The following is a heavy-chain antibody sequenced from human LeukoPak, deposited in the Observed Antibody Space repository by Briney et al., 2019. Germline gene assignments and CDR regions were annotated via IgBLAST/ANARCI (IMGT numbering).Heavy chain of an antibody. J-gene: IGHJ4*02. Sequence: GGSLRLSCAASGFTFSSYEMNRVRQAPGKGLEWVSYISSSGSTIYYADSVKGRFTISRDNAKNSLYLQMNSLRAEDTAVYYCARWIGYDSSGYYYVFDYWGQGTLVTVSS. CDR1: GFTFSSYE. CDR2: ISSSGSTI. D-gene: IGHD3-22*01. CDR3: ARWIGYDSSGYYYVFDY. V-gene: IGHV3-48*03.